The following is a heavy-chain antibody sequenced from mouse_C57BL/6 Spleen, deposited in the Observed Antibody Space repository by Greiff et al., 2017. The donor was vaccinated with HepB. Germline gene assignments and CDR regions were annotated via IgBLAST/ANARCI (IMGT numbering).Heavy chain of an antibody. Sequence: EVQLVESGGGLVKPGGSLKLSCAASGFTFSDYGMHWVRQAPEKGLEWVAYISSGRSTIYYADTVKGRFTISRDNAKNTLFLQMTSLRSEDTAMYYCARVYYGNYGYFDVWGTGTTVTVSS. CDR1: GFTFSDYG. CDR2: ISSGRSTI. V-gene: IGHV5-17*01. J-gene: IGHJ1*03. D-gene: IGHD2-1*01. CDR3: ARVYYGNYGYFDV.